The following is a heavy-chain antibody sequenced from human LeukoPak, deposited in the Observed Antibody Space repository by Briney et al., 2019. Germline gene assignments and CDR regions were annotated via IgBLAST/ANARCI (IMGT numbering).Heavy chain of an antibody. D-gene: IGHD3-10*01. J-gene: IGHJ5*02. CDR3: ARNSYGGSGSYKNWFDP. V-gene: IGHV1-69*04. Sequence: SVKVSCKASGGTFSIYAISWVRQAPGQGLEWMGRIIPILGIANYAQKFQGRVTITADKSTSTAYMELSSLRSEDTAVYYCARNSYGGSGSYKNWFDPWGQGTLVTVSS. CDR2: IIPILGIA. CDR1: GGTFSIYA.